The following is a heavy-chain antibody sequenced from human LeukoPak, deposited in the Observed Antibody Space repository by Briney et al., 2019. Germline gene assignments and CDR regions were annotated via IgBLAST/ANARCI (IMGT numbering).Heavy chain of an antibody. D-gene: IGHD6-13*01. Sequence: GGSLRLSCAASGFTFSRSAMTWVRQTPGKGLDWVSSIISSGNTYYADSVKGRFTISRDNSKNMLYLQMNSLRAEDTAVYYCARDREIAAAGFFHYYYGMDVWGQGTTVTVSS. CDR1: GFTFSRSA. V-gene: IGHV3-23*01. CDR3: ARDREIAAAGFFHYYYGMDV. J-gene: IGHJ6*02. CDR2: IISSGNT.